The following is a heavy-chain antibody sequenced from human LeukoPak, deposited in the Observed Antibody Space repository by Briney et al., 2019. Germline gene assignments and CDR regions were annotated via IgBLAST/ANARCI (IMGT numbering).Heavy chain of an antibody. CDR3: ARCASPIFCSSYFSRNQYGMDV. CDR2: ISSSSSYI. J-gene: IGHJ6*02. V-gene: IGHV3-21*01. Sequence: GGSLRLYCAGSGFTFSSYSMNWVRQGPGEGLEWVSYISSSSSYIFYAYSVKSRFTNSPYNAKNSQYLQMNSLRAEDTAVYYCARCASPIFCSSYFSRNQYGMDVWGQGTSVTVSS. D-gene: IGHD3-3*01. CDR1: GFTFSSYS.